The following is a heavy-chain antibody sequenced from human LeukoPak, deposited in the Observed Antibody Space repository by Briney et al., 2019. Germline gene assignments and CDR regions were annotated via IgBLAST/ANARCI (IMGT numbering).Heavy chain of an antibody. D-gene: IGHD1-1*01. V-gene: IGHV3-20*04. Sequence: GGSLRLSCAASRFTFDDYGMSWVRQAPGKGLEWVCGINWNGDSTGYADSVKGRFTISRDNAKNSLYLQMNSLRAEDMAFYYCARDRYDGYFDYWGQGTLVTVSS. CDR1: RFTFDDYG. CDR3: ARDRYDGYFDY. CDR2: INWNGDST. J-gene: IGHJ4*02.